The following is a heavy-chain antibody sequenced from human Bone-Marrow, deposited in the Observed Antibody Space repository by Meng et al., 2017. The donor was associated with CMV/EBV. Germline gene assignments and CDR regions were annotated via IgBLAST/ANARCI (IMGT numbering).Heavy chain of an antibody. J-gene: IGHJ4*02. Sequence: QCQLGRYGAEMKKPGASVTVSCKVSGYTLTELSMHWVRQAPGKGLEWMGGFDPEDGETIYAQKFQGRVTMTEDTSTDTAYMELSSLRSEDTAVYYCATSGNGDYLTGGYWGQGTLVTVSS. CDR2: FDPEDGET. CDR3: ATSGNGDYLTGGY. V-gene: IGHV1-24*01. CDR1: GYTLTELS. D-gene: IGHD4-17*01.